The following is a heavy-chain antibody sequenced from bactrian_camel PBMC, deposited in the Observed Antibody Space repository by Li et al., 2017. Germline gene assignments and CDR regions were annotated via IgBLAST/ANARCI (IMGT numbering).Heavy chain of an antibody. D-gene: IGHD4*01. CDR2: IGHSGDDP. J-gene: IGHJ4*01. V-gene: IGHV3S1*01. CDR1: GNTRCGAC. Sequence: HVQLVESGGGSVQAGGSLRLSCTASGNTRCGACMGWVRQAPGKEREGVAVIGHSGDDPNLADSVKGRFTISRDVNKTTVYLHMAALQPEDSAMYYCAAGAALLVTDLCYTDYRIYGQGTQVTV.